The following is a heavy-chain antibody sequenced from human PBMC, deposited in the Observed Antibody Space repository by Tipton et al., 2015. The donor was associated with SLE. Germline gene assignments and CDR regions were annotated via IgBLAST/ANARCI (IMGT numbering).Heavy chain of an antibody. V-gene: IGHV4-28*06. D-gene: IGHD5-12*01. CDR3: ARKLASIDDAFDI. J-gene: IGHJ3*02. Sequence: TLSLTCAVSGYSISRNNWLGWIRQPPGKGLEWIGYIYYSVSTNYNPALKSRVTMSVDTSENQFSLKLTSVSAFDTAVYYCARKLASIDDAFDIWGPGTVVTVPS. CDR2: IYYSVST. CDR1: GYSISRNNW.